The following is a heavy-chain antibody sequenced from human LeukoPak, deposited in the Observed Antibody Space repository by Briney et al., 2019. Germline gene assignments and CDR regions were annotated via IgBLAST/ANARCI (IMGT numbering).Heavy chain of an antibody. J-gene: IGHJ6*03. CDR2: IIPIFGTA. CDR1: GYTFTSYG. V-gene: IGHV1-69*05. Sequence: ASVKVSCRASGYTFTSYGITWVRQAPGQGLEWMGGIIPIFGTANYAQKFQGRVTITTDESTSTAYMELSSLRSEDTAVYYCASRSDWGSLYYYMDVWGKGTTVTVSS. D-gene: IGHD7-27*01. CDR3: ASRSDWGSLYYYMDV.